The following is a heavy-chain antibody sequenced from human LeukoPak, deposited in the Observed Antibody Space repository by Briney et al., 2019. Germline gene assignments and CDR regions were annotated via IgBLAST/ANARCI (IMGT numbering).Heavy chain of an antibody. CDR1: GFTFRSYA. CDR3: GREYESSGYCGS. D-gene: IGHD3-22*01. CDR2: ISGSGGST. V-gene: IGHV3-23*01. Sequence: QSGGSLRLSCAASGFTFRSYAMSWVRQAPGKGREWVSAISGSGGSTYYADSVKGRFTISRDNSKNTLYLQMNSLRAEDTAVYYCGREYESSGYCGSWGQGTLVTVSS. J-gene: IGHJ4*02.